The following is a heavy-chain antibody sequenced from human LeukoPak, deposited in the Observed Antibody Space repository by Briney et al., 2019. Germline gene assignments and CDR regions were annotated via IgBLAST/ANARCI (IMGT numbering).Heavy chain of an antibody. CDR2: ISDSGGST. Sequence: QTGGSLRLSCAASGFTFSNYAMSWVRQAPGKGLEWVSSISDSGGSTYYADSVKGWFTISRDNSKNTLYLQMNSLRAEDTAVYYCAKRNYYFDYWGQGTLVTVS. V-gene: IGHV3-23*01. CDR1: GFTFSNYA. D-gene: IGHD1-14*01. CDR3: AKRNYYFDY. J-gene: IGHJ4*02.